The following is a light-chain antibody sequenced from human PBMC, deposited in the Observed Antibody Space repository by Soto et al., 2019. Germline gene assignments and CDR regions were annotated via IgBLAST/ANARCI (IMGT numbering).Light chain of an antibody. V-gene: IGKV3-15*01. Sequence: EIVVTQGPPTLSLSPGQRATLSCRASQSVSSKLAWYQQRPGQAPRLLIYSASTRATGIPARFSASGSATEFTLTISSLQSEDSAVYYCQLYNKWPWTSGQGTKVDIK. CDR2: SAS. J-gene: IGKJ1*01. CDR1: QSVSSK. CDR3: QLYNKWPWT.